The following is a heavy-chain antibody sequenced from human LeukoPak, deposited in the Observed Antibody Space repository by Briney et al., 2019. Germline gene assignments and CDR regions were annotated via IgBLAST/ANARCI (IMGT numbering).Heavy chain of an antibody. D-gene: IGHD4-17*01. CDR3: ARESDYGDNHGYWYFDL. J-gene: IGHJ2*01. CDR2: IYSGGST. CDR1: GLTVSSNY. V-gene: IGHV3-53*01. Sequence: GGSRRLSCAASGLTVSSNYMSGVRRAPGKGLGWVSVIYSGGSTYYADSVKGRFTISRDNSKNTLYLQMNSLRAEDTAVYYCARESDYGDNHGYWYFDLWGRGTLVTVSS.